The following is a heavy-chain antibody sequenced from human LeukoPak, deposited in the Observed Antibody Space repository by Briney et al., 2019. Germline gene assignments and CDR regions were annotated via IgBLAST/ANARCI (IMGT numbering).Heavy chain of an antibody. CDR2: IYTSGST. CDR1: GGSISSSSYY. Sequence: SETLSLTCTVSGGSISSSSYYWSWIRQPAGKGLEWIGRIYTSGSTNYNPSLKSRVTMSVDTSKNQFSLKLSSVTAADTAVYYCARDLYYYGSGSYLFDYWGQGTLVTVSS. CDR3: ARDLYYYGSGSYLFDY. V-gene: IGHV4-61*02. J-gene: IGHJ4*02. D-gene: IGHD3-10*01.